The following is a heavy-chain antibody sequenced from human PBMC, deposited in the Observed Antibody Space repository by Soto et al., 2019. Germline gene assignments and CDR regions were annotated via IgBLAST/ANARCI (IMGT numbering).Heavy chain of an antibody. CDR2: INSDGSST. Sequence: GGSLKLACAASGLTFSSYGMHGVRQAPGKGLVWVSRINSDGSSTSYADSVKGRFTISRDNAKNTLYLQMNSLRAEDTAVYYCARDVDTAMPGGQYYYYYGMDVWGQGTTVTVSS. CDR1: GLTFSSYG. V-gene: IGHV3-74*01. CDR3: ARDVDTAMPGGQYYYYYGMDV. J-gene: IGHJ6*02. D-gene: IGHD5-18*01.